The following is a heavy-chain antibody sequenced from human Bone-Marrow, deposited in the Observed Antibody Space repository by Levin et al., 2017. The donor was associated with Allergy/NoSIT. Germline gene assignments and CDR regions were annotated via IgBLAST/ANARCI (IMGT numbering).Heavy chain of an antibody. J-gene: IGHJ6*02. CDR1: GFTFSSYG. CDR3: ARAYNIDSSGLYSAYYYYGMDV. Sequence: GESLKISCAASGFTFSSYGMHWVRQAPGKGLEWVAVIWYDGSNKYYADSVKGRFTISRDNSKNTLYLQMNSLRAEDTAVYYCARAYNIDSSGLYSAYYYYGMDVWGQGTTVTVSS. V-gene: IGHV3-33*01. CDR2: IWYDGSNK. D-gene: IGHD6-19*01.